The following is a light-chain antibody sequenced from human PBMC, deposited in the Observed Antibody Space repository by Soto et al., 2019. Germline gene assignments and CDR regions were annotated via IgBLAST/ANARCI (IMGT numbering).Light chain of an antibody. CDR1: QTISSW. Sequence: DIQMTQSPSTLSGSVGDRVTMTCRASQTISSWLAWYQQKPGKAPQLLIYDASKLETGVPSRFSGSGSGTHFTFTISSLQPEDIATYYCQQSDILPLTFGGGTKVDIK. V-gene: IGKV1-33*01. J-gene: IGKJ4*01. CDR3: QQSDILPLT. CDR2: DAS.